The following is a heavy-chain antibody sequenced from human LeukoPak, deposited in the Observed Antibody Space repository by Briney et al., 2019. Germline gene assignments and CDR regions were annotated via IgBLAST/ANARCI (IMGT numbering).Heavy chain of an antibody. Sequence: SETLSLTCAVSGGSISSSNWWSSVRQPPGKGLEWIGENYHSGSTNEDPTLHLQVTISVDKSKTHFSLKLSSVTAADTAVYYCARWGSSWTYYFDYGGRETGDTVSS. J-gene: IGHJ4*02. CDR3: ARWGSSWTYYFDY. D-gene: IGHD6-13*01. CDR2: NYHSGST. V-gene: IGHV4-4*02. CDR1: GGSISSSNW.